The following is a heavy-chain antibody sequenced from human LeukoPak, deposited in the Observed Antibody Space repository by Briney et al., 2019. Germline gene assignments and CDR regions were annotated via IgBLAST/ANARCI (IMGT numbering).Heavy chain of an antibody. CDR1: GYTFTSYY. V-gene: IGHV1-46*01. Sequence: ASAKVSCKASGYTFTSYYMHWVRQAPGQGLEWMGIINPSGGSTSYAQKFQGRVTMTRDTSTSTVYMELSSLRSEDTAVYYCARDDAVPSGYDYRILDYWGQGTLVTVSS. D-gene: IGHD5-12*01. CDR3: ARDDAVPSGYDYRILDY. J-gene: IGHJ4*02. CDR2: INPSGGST.